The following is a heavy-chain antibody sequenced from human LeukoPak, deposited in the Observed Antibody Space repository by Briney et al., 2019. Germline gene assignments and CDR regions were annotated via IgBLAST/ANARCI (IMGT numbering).Heavy chain of an antibody. J-gene: IGHJ4*02. Sequence: GGSLRLSCVASGFPFRSYWMNWVRQAPGKGLEWVSYISSSGSTTYYADSVKGRFTISRDNAKNSLYLQINSLRAEDTAIYYCARGEITVTMRYFDYWGQGTLVTVSS. CDR2: ISSSGSTT. D-gene: IGHD4-17*01. V-gene: IGHV3-48*01. CDR1: GFPFRSYW. CDR3: ARGEITVTMRYFDY.